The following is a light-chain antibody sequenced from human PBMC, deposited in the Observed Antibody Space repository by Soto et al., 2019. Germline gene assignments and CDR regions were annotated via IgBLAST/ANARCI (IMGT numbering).Light chain of an antibody. CDR3: SSYTSSSSYV. Sequence: QSVLTQPASVSGSPGQSITISCTGTSSDVGAYNYVSWYQQHPGKAPKLIIYEVSNRPSGVSNRFSGSKSGNTASLTISGLQAEDEADYYCSSYTSSSSYVFGTGTKLTVL. CDR2: EVS. J-gene: IGLJ1*01. CDR1: SSDVGAYNY. V-gene: IGLV2-14*01.